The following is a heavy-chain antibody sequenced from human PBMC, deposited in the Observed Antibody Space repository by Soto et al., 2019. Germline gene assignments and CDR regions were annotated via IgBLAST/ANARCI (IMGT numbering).Heavy chain of an antibody. J-gene: IGHJ4*02. D-gene: IGHD3-3*01. Sequence: PSETLSLTCAVYGGSFSGYYWSWIRQPPGKGLEWIGEINHSGSTNYNPSLKSRVTISVDTSKNQFSLKLSSVTAADTAVYYCARARDFWSGSISYWGQGTLVTVS. CDR2: INHSGST. CDR3: ARARDFWSGSISY. CDR1: GGSFSGYY. V-gene: IGHV4-34*01.